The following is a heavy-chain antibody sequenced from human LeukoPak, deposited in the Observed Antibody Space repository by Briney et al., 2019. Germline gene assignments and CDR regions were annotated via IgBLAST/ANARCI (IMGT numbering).Heavy chain of an antibody. CDR1: GYIFTSYY. J-gene: IGHJ3*02. CDR3: ARPEGSGWYGDAFDI. V-gene: IGHV1-46*01. Sequence: ASVKVSCKASGYIFTSYYMHWVRQAPGQGLEWMGIINPSGGSTSYAQKFQGRVTMTRDMSTSTVYMELSSLRSEDTAVYYCARPEGSGWYGDAFDIWGQGTMVTVSS. D-gene: IGHD6-19*01. CDR2: INPSGGST.